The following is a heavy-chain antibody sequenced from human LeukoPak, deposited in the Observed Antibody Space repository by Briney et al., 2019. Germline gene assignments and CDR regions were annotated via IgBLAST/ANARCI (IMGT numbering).Heavy chain of an antibody. J-gene: IGHJ4*02. CDR1: GYPFSAHF. CDR2: IDTTTGNP. D-gene: IGHD1-1*01. CDR3: VRGTPTPGVDY. V-gene: IGHV7-4-1*02. Sequence: ASVRVSCKASGYPFSAHFLNWVRQAPGQGLEWMGNIDTTTGNPRYAQDFTGRFVFSLDTSVSTAYLQITSLKADDTAAYYCVRGTPTPGVDYWGQGTQVTVSS.